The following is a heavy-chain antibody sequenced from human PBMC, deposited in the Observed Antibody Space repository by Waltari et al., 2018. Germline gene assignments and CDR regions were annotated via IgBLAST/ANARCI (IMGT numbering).Heavy chain of an antibody. V-gene: IGHV4-31*01. D-gene: IGHD6-6*01. CDR1: GGSISSGGYY. CDR3: AGYSSSPPQLDAFDI. CDR2: IYYSGST. Sequence: QVQLQESGPGLVKPSQTLSLTCTVSGGSISSGGYYWSWIRQHPGKGMEWIGYIYYSGSTYYNPSLKSLVTISVYTSKNQFSRKLSSVTAADTAVYYCAGYSSSPPQLDAFDIWGQGTMVTVSS. J-gene: IGHJ3*02.